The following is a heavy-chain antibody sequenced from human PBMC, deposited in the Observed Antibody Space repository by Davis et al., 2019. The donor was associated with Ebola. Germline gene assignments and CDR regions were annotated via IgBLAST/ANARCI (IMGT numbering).Heavy chain of an antibody. J-gene: IGHJ4*02. D-gene: IGHD3-3*01. CDR2: ISSSGSTI. CDR1: GFTFSDYY. V-gene: IGHV3-11*04. Sequence: GESLKISRAASGFTFSDYYMSWIRQAPGKGLESVSYISSSGSTIYYADSVKGRFTISRDNAKNSLYLQMNSLRAEDTAVYYCARDQPYYDFWSGVDYWGQGTLVTVSS. CDR3: ARDQPYYDFWSGVDY.